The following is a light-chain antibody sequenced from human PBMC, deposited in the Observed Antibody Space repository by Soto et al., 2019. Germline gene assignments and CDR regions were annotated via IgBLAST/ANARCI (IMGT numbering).Light chain of an antibody. CDR1: NNNVGISNL. J-gene: IGLJ2*01. V-gene: IGLV2-23*01. CDR2: EGS. Sequence: QSVLTQPASVSGSPGQSITISCAGTNNNVGISNLVSWYQQHPGKAPKLMIYEGSKRPSGVSNRFSGSKSGNTASLTISGLQDEDEADYFCCSYAGTTFVVFGGGTKLTVL. CDR3: CSYAGTTFVV.